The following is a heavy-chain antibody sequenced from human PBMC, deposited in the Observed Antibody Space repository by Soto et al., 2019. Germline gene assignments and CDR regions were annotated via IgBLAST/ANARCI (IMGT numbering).Heavy chain of an antibody. J-gene: IGHJ6*02. CDR2: INPNSGGT. CDR3: ARGVAVADPYYYYGMDV. CDR1: GYTFTGYY. Sequence: VASVKVSCKASGYTFTGYYMHWVRQAPGQGLEWMGWINPNSGGTNYAQKFQGRVTMTRDTSISTAYMELSRLRSDDTAVSYCARGVAVADPYYYYGMDVWGQGTTVTVSS. D-gene: IGHD6-19*01. V-gene: IGHV1-2*02.